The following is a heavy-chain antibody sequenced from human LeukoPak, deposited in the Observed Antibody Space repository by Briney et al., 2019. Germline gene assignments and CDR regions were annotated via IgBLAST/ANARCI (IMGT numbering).Heavy chain of an antibody. Sequence: GGSLRLSCAASGFTFSSYAMHWVRQAPGKGLEWVAVISYDGSNKYYADSVKGRFTISRDNSKNTLYLQMNSLRAEDTAVYYCARDMQQLVKGVLGYYFDYWGQGTLVTVSS. V-gene: IGHV3-30*04. CDR3: ARDMQQLVKGVLGYYFDY. CDR1: GFTFSSYA. J-gene: IGHJ4*02. D-gene: IGHD6-13*01. CDR2: ISYDGSNK.